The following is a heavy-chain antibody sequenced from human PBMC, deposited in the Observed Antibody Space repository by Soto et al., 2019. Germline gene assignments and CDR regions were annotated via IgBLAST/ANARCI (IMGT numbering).Heavy chain of an antibody. V-gene: IGHV5-51*01. D-gene: IGHD3-22*01. CDR3: ARRADSSGYMDY. J-gene: IGHJ4*02. Sequence: GESLKISCKGSGYSFTKYWISWVRQMPGKGLEWMGIIYPGDSDTRYSPSFQGQVTISADKSLSTAYLQWSSLKASDTAIYYCARRADSSGYMDYWGQGXLVTVSS. CDR1: GYSFTKYW. CDR2: IYPGDSDT.